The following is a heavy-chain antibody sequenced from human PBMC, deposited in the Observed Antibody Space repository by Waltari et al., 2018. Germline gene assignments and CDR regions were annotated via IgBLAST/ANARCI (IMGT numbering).Heavy chain of an antibody. CDR2: FDLDDKS. CDR1: GETLTELS. Sequence: QVQLIQSGAEVKMPGASVKVPCKVSGETLTELSIPWVRQAPGKGLEWMGGFDLDDKSILSQKFQGRVIMTEDTSTDTAYMELSNLRPDDTAVYYCATDYGGRNWFFDLWGRGTLVTVSS. V-gene: IGHV1-24*01. J-gene: IGHJ2*01. D-gene: IGHD2-15*01. CDR3: ATDYGGRNWFFDL.